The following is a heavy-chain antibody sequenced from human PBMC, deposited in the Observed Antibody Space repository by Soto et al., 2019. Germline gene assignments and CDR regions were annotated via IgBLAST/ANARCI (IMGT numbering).Heavy chain of an antibody. V-gene: IGHV3-30-3*01. CDR1: GFTFSSYA. Sequence: QVQLVESGGGVVQPGRSLRLSCAASGFTFSSYAMHWVRQAPGKGLEWVAVISYDGSNKYYADSVKGRFTISRDNSKNTLYLQMNSLRAEDTAVYYWARERKRTVTTVFDYWGQGTLVTVSS. CDR3: ARERKRTVTTVFDY. J-gene: IGHJ4*02. D-gene: IGHD4-17*01. CDR2: ISYDGSNK.